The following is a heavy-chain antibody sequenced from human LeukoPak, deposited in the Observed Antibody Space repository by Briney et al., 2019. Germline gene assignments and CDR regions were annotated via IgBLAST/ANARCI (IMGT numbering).Heavy chain of an antibody. D-gene: IGHD3-10*01. CDR2: INHSGST. Sequence: SETLSLTCAVYGGSFSGYYWSWIRQPPGKGLEWIGEINHSGSTNYNPSLKSRVTISVDTSKNQFSLKLSSVTAADTAVYYCARGGITIHMGELPEYFDYWGQGTLVTVSS. CDR1: GGSFSGYY. V-gene: IGHV4-34*01. J-gene: IGHJ4*02. CDR3: ARGGITIHMGELPEYFDY.